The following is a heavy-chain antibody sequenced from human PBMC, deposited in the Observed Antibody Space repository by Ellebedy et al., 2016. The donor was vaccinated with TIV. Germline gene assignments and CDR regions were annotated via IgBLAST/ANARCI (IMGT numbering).Heavy chain of an antibody. CDR1: AVNVRSNY. CDR2: IYGDGST. J-gene: IGHJ3*02. CDR3: ARAKRGSYYSAFDI. V-gene: IGHV3-53*01. Sequence: GGSLRLSXAASAVNVRSNYMSWVRQAPGKGLEWVSIIYGDGSTYYADSVKGRFTLSRDISKNTLFLQMNSLRAEDTAVYYCARAKRGSYYSAFDIWGQGTMVTVSS. D-gene: IGHD1-26*01.